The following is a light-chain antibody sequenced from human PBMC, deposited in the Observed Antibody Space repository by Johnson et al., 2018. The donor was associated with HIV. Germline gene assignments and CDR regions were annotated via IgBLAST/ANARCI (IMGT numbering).Light chain of an antibody. V-gene: IGLV1-51*01. CDR1: SSNIGNNY. CDR2: DNN. J-gene: IGLJ1*01. Sequence: QSVLSQPPSVSAAPGQKVTISCSGSSSNIGNNYVSWYQQLPGTAPKLLIYDNNKRPSGIPDRFSGSKSGTSATLGITGLQTGDEADYYCGTWDSSLSAGRYVFGTGTKCTGL. CDR3: GTWDSSLSAGRYV.